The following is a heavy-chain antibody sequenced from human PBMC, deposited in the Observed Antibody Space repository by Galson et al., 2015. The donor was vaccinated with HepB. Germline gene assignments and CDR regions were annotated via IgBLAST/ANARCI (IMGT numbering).Heavy chain of an antibody. J-gene: IGHJ4*02. CDR1: GYSFTSYW. V-gene: IGHV5-51*01. CDR2: IYPGDSDT. D-gene: IGHD3-22*01. Sequence: QSGAEVKKPGESLKISCKGSGYSFTSYWIGWVRQMPGKGLEWMGIIYPGDSDTRYSPSFQGQVTISADKSISTAYLQWSSLKASDTAMYYCARQRYYDGRGYRVYYFDYWGQRTLVTVSS. CDR3: ARQRYYDGRGYRVYYFDY.